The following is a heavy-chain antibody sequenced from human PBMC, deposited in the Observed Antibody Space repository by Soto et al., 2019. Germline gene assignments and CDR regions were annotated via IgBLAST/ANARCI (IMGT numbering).Heavy chain of an antibody. D-gene: IGHD1-20*01. Sequence: GGSLRLSCVASGFTFSSYTMDWVRQAPGKGLEWVSYISSSSTKINYSDAVKGRFTISRDNAKNTLHLHMESLRVEDSAVYYCARFNWNDGSPTLWGQGTLVTVSS. CDR2: ISSSSTKI. CDR1: GFTFSSYT. CDR3: ARFNWNDGSPTL. J-gene: IGHJ4*02. V-gene: IGHV3-48*04.